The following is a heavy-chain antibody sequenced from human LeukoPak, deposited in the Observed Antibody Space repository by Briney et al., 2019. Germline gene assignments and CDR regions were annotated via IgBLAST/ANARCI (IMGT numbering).Heavy chain of an antibody. CDR3: ARVGGSHRFYYYYYMDV. J-gene: IGHJ6*03. CDR1: GGSISSGGYY. CDR2: IYYSGST. V-gene: IGHV4-31*03. Sequence: PSQTLSLTCTVSGGSISSGGYYWSWIRQHPGNGLEWIGYIYYSGSTYYNPSLKSRVTISVDTSKNQFSLKLSSVTAADTAVYYCARVGGSHRFYYYYYMDVWGKGTTVTVSS. D-gene: IGHD6-13*01.